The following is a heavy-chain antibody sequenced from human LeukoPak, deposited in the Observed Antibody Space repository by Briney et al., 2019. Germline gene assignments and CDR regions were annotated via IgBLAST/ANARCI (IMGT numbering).Heavy chain of an antibody. V-gene: IGHV3-48*04. CDR2: ISSDSSPI. CDR3: ARVASSNTKYNGFDI. Sequence: GGSLRLSCAASGFTFSSHGMNWVRQAPGKGLEWVSYISSDSSPIYYADPVKGRFTISRDNAKNSLYLQMISLRAEDTAVYYCARVASSNTKYNGFDIWGQGTMVTVSS. CDR1: GFTFSSHG. J-gene: IGHJ3*02. D-gene: IGHD1-1*01.